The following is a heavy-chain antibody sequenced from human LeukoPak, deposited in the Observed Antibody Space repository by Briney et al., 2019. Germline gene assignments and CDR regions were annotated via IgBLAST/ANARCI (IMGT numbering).Heavy chain of an antibody. CDR3: ASSYGESNYYYMDV. V-gene: IGHV4-61*02. D-gene: IGHD3-10*01. CDR2: IYTSGST. CDR1: GGSISSGSYY. Sequence: SETLSLTCTVSGGSISSGSYYWSWIRQPAGKGLEWIGRIYTSGSTNYNPSLKSRVTISVDTSKNQFSLKLSSVTAADTAVYYCASSYGESNYYYMDVWGKGTTVTISS. J-gene: IGHJ6*03.